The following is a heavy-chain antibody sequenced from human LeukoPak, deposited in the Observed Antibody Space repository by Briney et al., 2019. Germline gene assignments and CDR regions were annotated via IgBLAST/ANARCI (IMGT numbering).Heavy chain of an antibody. D-gene: IGHD1-1*01. CDR1: GSSINNDY. CDR2: IYYSGST. Sequence: SETLSLTCIVSGSSINNDYWGWIRQPPGKGLEWIGYIYYSGSTNYNPSLKSRVSISIDKSKNQFSLKLRSVTAADTAVYYCHRIRGYDWFDPWGQGTVVTVPS. V-gene: IGHV4-59*01. J-gene: IGHJ5*02. CDR3: HRIRGYDWFDP.